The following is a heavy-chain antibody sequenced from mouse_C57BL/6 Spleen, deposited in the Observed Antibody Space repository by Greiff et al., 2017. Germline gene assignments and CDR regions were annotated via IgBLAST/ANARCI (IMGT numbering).Heavy chain of an antibody. CDR3: ARGGPYCYGSSSSWFAY. J-gene: IGHJ3*01. Sequence: VKLQQPGAELVRPGTSVKLSCKASGYTFTSYWMHWVKQRPGQGLEWIGVIDPSDSYTNYNQKFKGKATLTVDTSSSTAYMQLSSLTSEDSAVYYWARGGPYCYGSSSSWFAYWGQGTLVTVSA. D-gene: IGHD1-1*01. CDR2: IDPSDSYT. V-gene: IGHV1-59*01. CDR1: GYTFTSYW.